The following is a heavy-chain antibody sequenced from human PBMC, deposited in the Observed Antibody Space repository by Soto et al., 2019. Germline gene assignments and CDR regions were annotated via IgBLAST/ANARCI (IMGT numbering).Heavy chain of an antibody. CDR1: GFTFSSYA. CDR3: AKARVQYRSSWYAFDY. J-gene: IGHJ4*02. Sequence: GGSLRLSCAASGFTFSSYAMSWVRQAPGKGLEWVSAISGSGGSTYYADSVKGRFTISRDNSKNTLYLQMNSLRAEDTAVYYCAKARVQYRSSWYAFDYWGQGTPVTVSS. V-gene: IGHV3-23*01. D-gene: IGHD6-13*01. CDR2: ISGSGGST.